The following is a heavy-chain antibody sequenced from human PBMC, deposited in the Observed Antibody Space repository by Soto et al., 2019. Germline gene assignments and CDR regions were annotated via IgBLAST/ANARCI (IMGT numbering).Heavy chain of an antibody. V-gene: IGHV4-59*08. CDR2: FYYSGST. CDR1: GGCISGYQ. Sequence: SETLSLTCTVSGGCISGYQWSWIRQPPGKGMEWIGSFYYSGSTNYNPSLKSRVSISVDTSKNQCSLKLNSVIAADTAVYYCACLLGSAAAGVPTLDYWGQGTLVTVSS. CDR3: ACLLGSAAAGVPTLDY. J-gene: IGHJ4*01. D-gene: IGHD6-13*01.